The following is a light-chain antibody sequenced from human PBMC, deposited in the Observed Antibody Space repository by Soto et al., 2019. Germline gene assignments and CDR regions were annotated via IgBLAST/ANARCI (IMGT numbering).Light chain of an antibody. J-gene: IGLJ1*01. V-gene: IGLV1-44*01. CDR2: SNN. Sequence: QAVVTQPPSASGTPGQRVTISCSGSSSNIGSNTVNWYQQLPGTAPKLLIYSNNQRPSGVPDRFSGSKSGTSASLAISGLQSEDEADYYCSSYTSSSTPFVFGTGTKLTVL. CDR1: SSNIGSNT. CDR3: SSYTSSSTPFV.